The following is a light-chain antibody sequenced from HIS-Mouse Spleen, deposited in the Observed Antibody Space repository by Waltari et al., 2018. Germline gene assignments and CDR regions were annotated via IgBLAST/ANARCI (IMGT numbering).Light chain of an antibody. Sequence: QSALTQPASVSGSPGQSITIPCTGTSRDVGGYNYVSCYQQHPGKAPKLTIYDVSNRPSGVSNRFSGSKSGNTASLTISGLQAEDEADYYCSSYTSSSTLVFGTGTKVTVL. J-gene: IGLJ1*01. CDR1: SRDVGGYNY. CDR3: SSYTSSSTLV. V-gene: IGLV2-14*03. CDR2: DVS.